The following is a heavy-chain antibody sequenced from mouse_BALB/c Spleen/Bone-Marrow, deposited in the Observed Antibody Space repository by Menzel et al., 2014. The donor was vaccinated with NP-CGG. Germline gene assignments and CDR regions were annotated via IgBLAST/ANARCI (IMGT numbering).Heavy chain of an antibody. Sequence: DVQLQESGPELVKPGASVKISCKASGYSFTGYFMDWVKQSHGKSLEWIGRINPYNGDTFYNQKFKGKATLTVDKSSSTAHMELLSLTSEDSAVYYCGRSKYGNYDAMDYWGQGTSVTVSS. CDR1: GYSFTGYF. D-gene: IGHD2-10*02. V-gene: IGHV1-37*01. CDR3: GRSKYGNYDAMDY. J-gene: IGHJ4*01. CDR2: INPYNGDT.